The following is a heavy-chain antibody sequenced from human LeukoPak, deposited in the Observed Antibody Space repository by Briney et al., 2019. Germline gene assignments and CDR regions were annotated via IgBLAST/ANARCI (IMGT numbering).Heavy chain of an antibody. D-gene: IGHD2-2*03. V-gene: IGHV1-69*13. CDR1: GGTFSSYA. Sequence: SVKVSCKASGGTFSSYAISWVRQAPGQGLEWMGGIIPIFGTANYAQKFQGRVTITADESTSTAYMELSSLRSEDTAVYYCARALGYCSSTSCFNFDYRGQGTLVTVTS. CDR3: ARALGYCSSTSCFNFDY. CDR2: IIPIFGTA. J-gene: IGHJ4*02.